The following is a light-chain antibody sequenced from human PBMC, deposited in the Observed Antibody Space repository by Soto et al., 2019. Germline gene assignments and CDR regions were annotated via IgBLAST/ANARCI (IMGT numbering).Light chain of an antibody. V-gene: IGKV3-15*01. CDR1: QSVSSN. CDR2: GAS. Sequence: EIVLTQSPGTLSLSPGERATLPCRASQSVSSNLAWYQQKPGQAPRLLIYGASTRATGIPARFSGSGSGTEFTLTISSLQSEDFAVYYCQQYNNWSTFGQGTRLEI. J-gene: IGKJ5*01. CDR3: QQYNNWST.